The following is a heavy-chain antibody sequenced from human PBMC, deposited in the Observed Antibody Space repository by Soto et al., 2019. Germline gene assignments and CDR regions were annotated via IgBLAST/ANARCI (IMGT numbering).Heavy chain of an antibody. CDR2: ISSSSSYI. D-gene: IGHD1-26*01. J-gene: IGHJ6*02. CDR3: ARDHGSSGSYWDYHYSMDV. Sequence: GGSLRLSCAASGFTFRNYRMNWARQAPGKGLEWVSYISSSSSYIFYADSVKGRFTISRDNAKNSVYLQMNSLRAEDTAVYYCARDHGSSGSYWDYHYSMDVWGQGTTVTVS. V-gene: IGHV3-21*01. CDR1: GFTFRNYR.